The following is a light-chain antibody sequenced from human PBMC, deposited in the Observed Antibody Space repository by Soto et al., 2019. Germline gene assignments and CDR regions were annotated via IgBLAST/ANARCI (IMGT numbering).Light chain of an antibody. V-gene: IGLV2-14*01. CDR3: TSYSTTRPYV. CDR1: SSDVGSYNY. Sequence: QSALTQPASVSGSPGQSITISCTGTSSDVGSYNYVSWYQQYPGKAPKLIIYEVANRPSGVSHRFSGSKSGNTASLTISGLQAADEGEYYCTSYSTTRPYVFGTGTQLTVL. J-gene: IGLJ1*01. CDR2: EVA.